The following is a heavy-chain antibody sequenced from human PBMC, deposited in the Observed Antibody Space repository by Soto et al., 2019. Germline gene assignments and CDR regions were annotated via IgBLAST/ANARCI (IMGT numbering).Heavy chain of an antibody. J-gene: IGHJ4*02. Sequence: PSETLSLTCTFSGGSISSGGYYWRWIRQHPGKGLEWIGYIYYSGSTYYNPSLKSRVTISVDTSKNQFSLKLSSVTAADTAVYYCARSPRDYYDSSGYYYDPYFDYWGQGTLVTVSS. D-gene: IGHD3-22*01. CDR1: GGSISSGGYY. CDR3: ARSPRDYYDSSGYYYDPYFDY. CDR2: IYYSGST. V-gene: IGHV4-31*03.